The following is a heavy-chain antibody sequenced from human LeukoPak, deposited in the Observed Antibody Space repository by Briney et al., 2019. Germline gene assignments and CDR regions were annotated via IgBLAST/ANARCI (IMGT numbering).Heavy chain of an antibody. Sequence: PGGSLRLSCAASGFTFDDYAMHWVRQAPGKGLEWVSLISWDGGSTYYADSVKGRFTISRDNSKNSLYLQMNSLRAEDTALYYCAKGGYSYGHEDNFDYWGQGTLVTVSS. D-gene: IGHD5-18*01. CDR2: ISWDGGST. CDR1: GFTFDDYA. CDR3: AKGGYSYGHEDNFDY. J-gene: IGHJ4*02. V-gene: IGHV3-43D*04.